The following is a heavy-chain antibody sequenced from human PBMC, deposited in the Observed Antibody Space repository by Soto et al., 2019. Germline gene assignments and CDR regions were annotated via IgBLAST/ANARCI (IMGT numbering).Heavy chain of an antibody. V-gene: IGHV4-4*02. Sequence: QVQLQESGPGLVEPSGTLSLTCVVSGGSISSTKWWSWVRQPPGKGLEWIGEIYRSGTTNYNPSLKSRVTISVDKSKNQFSLKLSSVTAADTAVYYCARDDSGDDFDLWGRGTLVTVSS. CDR2: IYRSGTT. J-gene: IGHJ2*01. CDR3: ARDDSGDDFDL. CDR1: GGSISSTKW. D-gene: IGHD4-17*01.